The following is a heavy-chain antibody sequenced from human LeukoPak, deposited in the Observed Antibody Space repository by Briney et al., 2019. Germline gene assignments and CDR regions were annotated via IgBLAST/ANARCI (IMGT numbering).Heavy chain of an antibody. CDR3: ASIIAVAGTRYYYYYMDV. Sequence: SETLSLTCAVSGGSISSSNWWSWVRQPPGKGLEWIGEIYHSGSTNYNPSLKSRVTISVDKSKNQFSLKLSSVTAADTAVYYCASIIAVAGTRYYYYYMDVWGKGTTVTASS. CDR1: GGSISSSNW. V-gene: IGHV4-4*02. J-gene: IGHJ6*03. D-gene: IGHD6-19*01. CDR2: IYHSGST.